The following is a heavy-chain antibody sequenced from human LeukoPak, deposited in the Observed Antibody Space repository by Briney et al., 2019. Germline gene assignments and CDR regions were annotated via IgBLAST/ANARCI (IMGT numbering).Heavy chain of an antibody. CDR2: TSHDGSYK. Sequence: PGGSLRLSCAASGFTFSSYGMHWVRQAPGKGLEWVALTSHDGSYKYYADSVKGRFTISRDNPKNTLYLQMNSLRAEDTAVYYCAKRPIEANDFWSGYYSYYYYYYMDVWGKGTTVTVSS. D-gene: IGHD3-3*01. CDR1: GFTFSSYG. CDR3: AKRPIEANDFWSGYYSYYYYYYMDV. J-gene: IGHJ6*03. V-gene: IGHV3-30*12.